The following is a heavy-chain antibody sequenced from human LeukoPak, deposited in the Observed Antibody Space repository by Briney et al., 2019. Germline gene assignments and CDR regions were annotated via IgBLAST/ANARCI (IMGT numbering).Heavy chain of an antibody. J-gene: IGHJ3*02. D-gene: IGHD6-19*01. CDR1: GGSIRRSSSY. Sequence: SETLSLTCTVSGGSIRRSSSYWGWIRQPPGKGLEWIGSIYYSGSAHYNPSLKSRVTISVDTSKNQFSLQLRSVTAPDTAVYYCALRIAVAGITPSGVFDIWGQGTMVTVSS. CDR2: IYYSGSA. V-gene: IGHV4-39*01. CDR3: ALRIAVAGITPSGVFDI.